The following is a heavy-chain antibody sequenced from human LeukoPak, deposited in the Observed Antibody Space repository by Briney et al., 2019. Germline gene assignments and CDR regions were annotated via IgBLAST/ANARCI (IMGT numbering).Heavy chain of an antibody. J-gene: IGHJ4*02. D-gene: IGHD6-13*01. V-gene: IGHV4-59*01. Sequence: SETLSLTCTVSGGSISSYYWSWIRQPPGKGLEWIGYIYYSGSTNYNPSLKSRVTISVDTSKNQFSLKLSSVTAADTAVYYCARARNEIAAAGSPFDYWGQGTLVTVSS. CDR3: ARARNEIAAAGSPFDY. CDR1: GGSISSYY. CDR2: IYYSGST.